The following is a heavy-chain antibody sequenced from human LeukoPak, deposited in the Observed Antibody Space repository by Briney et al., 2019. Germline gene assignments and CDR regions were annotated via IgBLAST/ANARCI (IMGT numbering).Heavy chain of an antibody. V-gene: IGHV1-24*01. D-gene: IGHD2-15*01. CDR1: GYTLTELS. Sequence: GASVKVSCKVSGYTLTELSMHWVRQAPGKGLEWMGGFDPEDGETIYAQKFQDRVTMTEDTSTDTAYMELSSLRSEDTAVYYCATGSHDIVVVVAADAFDIWGQGTMVTVSS. J-gene: IGHJ3*02. CDR2: FDPEDGET. CDR3: ATGSHDIVVVVAADAFDI.